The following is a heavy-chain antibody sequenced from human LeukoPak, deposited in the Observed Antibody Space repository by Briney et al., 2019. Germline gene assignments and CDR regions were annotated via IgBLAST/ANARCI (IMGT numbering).Heavy chain of an antibody. CDR3: ARASTTVVTLDTFAI. V-gene: IGHV3-7*01. J-gene: IGHJ3*02. D-gene: IGHD4-23*01. CDR2: IQEDGGEK. Sequence: GGSLRLSCAASGFTFSRYWMSWVRQAPGKGLEWVANIQEDGGEKYYVDSVKGRLVISRDNAKNSVYLQMNSLRVEDTALYYCARASTTVVTLDTFAIWGQGTMVTVSS. CDR1: GFTFSRYW.